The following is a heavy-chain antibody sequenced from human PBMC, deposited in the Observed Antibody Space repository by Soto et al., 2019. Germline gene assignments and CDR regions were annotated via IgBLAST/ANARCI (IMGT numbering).Heavy chain of an antibody. V-gene: IGHV1-69*13. D-gene: IGHD1-26*01. CDR1: GGSFTNYG. J-gene: IGHJ4*02. CDR2: SIPIFETT. CDR3: ATVLGGYSGSRGPFDL. Sequence: GASVKVSCKASGGSFTNYGISWLRQAPGQGLEWMGGSIPIFETTNYAQNFQGRVTITADESTGTSSMEPSGLKSADTAVYFCATVLGGYSGSRGPFDLWGQGTLVTVSS.